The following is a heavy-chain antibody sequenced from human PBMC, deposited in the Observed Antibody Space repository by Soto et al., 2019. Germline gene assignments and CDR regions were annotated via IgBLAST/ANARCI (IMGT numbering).Heavy chain of an antibody. Sequence: GGSLRLSCAASGFTFSSYWMSWVRQAPGKGLEWVANIKQDGSEKYYVDSVKGRFTISRDNAKNSLYLQMNSLRAEDTAVYYCARDYSSGSGWYLQVEPEDYGVDVWGQGTTVTVS. CDR3: ARDYSSGSGWYLQVEPEDYGVDV. J-gene: IGHJ6*02. D-gene: IGHD6-19*01. V-gene: IGHV3-7*01. CDR1: GFTFSSYW. CDR2: IKQDGSEK.